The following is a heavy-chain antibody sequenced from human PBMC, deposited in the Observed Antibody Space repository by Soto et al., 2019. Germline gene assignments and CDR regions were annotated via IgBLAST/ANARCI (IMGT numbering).Heavy chain of an antibody. CDR1: GFTFSSYA. V-gene: IGHV3-23*01. Sequence: GGSLRLSCAASGFTFSSYAMSWVRQAPGKGLEWVSALSGSGGSTYYADSVKGRFTISRDNSKNTLYLQMNSLRAEDTAVYYCAKVGVYSSGWYPPGSFDYWGQGTLVTVSS. D-gene: IGHD6-19*01. CDR2: LSGSGGST. J-gene: IGHJ4*02. CDR3: AKVGVYSSGWYPPGSFDY.